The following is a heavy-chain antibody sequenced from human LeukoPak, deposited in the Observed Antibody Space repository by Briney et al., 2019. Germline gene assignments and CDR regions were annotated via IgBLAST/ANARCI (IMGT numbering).Heavy chain of an antibody. CDR2: ICPGDSDT. D-gene: IGHD6-19*01. CDR1: GYSFTSYW. Sequence: TAGESLEISCKGSGYSFTSYWIGWVRQLPGKGLEWMGIICPGDSDTRYSPSFQGQVTISADKSISTAYLQWSSLKASDTAMYYCARPAYSSGWPDYWGQGTLVTVSS. V-gene: IGHV5-51*01. CDR3: ARPAYSSGWPDY. J-gene: IGHJ4*02.